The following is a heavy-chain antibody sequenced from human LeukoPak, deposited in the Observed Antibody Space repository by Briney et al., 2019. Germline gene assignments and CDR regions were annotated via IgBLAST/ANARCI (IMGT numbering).Heavy chain of an antibody. CDR3: ARANGRELFPPFDY. CDR2: ISGSGGST. Sequence: GGSLRLSCAASGFTFSSYAMSWVRQAPRKGLEWVSAISGSGGSTYYADSVKGRFTISRDNSKNTLYLQMNSLRAEDTAVYYCARANGRELFPPFDYWGQGTLVTVSS. V-gene: IGHV3-23*01. J-gene: IGHJ4*02. CDR1: GFTFSSYA. D-gene: IGHD1-26*01.